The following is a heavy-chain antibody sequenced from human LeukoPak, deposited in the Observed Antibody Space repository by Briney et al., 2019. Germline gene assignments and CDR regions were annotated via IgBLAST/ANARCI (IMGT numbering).Heavy chain of an antibody. CDR3: ARGKYYGSGSSKRYYYYGMDV. D-gene: IGHD3-10*01. Sequence: PSESLSLTCAVYGGSFSGYYWSWIRQPPGKGLEWIGEINHSGSTNYNPSLKSRVTISVDTSKNQFSLKLSSVTAADTAVYYCARGKYYGSGSSKRYYYYGMDVWGQGTTVTVSS. CDR2: INHSGST. V-gene: IGHV4-34*01. J-gene: IGHJ6*02. CDR1: GGSFSGYY.